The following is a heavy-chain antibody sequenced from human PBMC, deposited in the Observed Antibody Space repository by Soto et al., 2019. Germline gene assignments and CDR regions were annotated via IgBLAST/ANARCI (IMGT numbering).Heavy chain of an antibody. D-gene: IGHD4-17*01. CDR2: VYNSGST. Sequence: QVQLQESGPGLVKPSETLSLSCTVSGGSISSNYWSWIRQPPGKGPEWIGYVYNSGSTNYNPSLMSRVTISVDTSKNHFSLKLSSVTAADPAVYYCAGGTVTTFDYWGQGTLVTVSS. V-gene: IGHV4-59*01. J-gene: IGHJ4*02. CDR3: AGGTVTTFDY. CDR1: GGSISSNY.